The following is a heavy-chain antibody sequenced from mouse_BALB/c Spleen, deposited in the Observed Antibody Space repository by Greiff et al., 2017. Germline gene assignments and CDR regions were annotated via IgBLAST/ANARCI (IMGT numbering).Heavy chain of an antibody. Sequence: LQQPGSELVRPGASVKLSCKASGYTFTSYWMHWVKQRPGQGLEWIGNIYPGSGSTNYDEKFKSKATLTVDTSSSTAYMQLSSLTSEDSAVYYCTREGTTVVYYYAMDYWGQGTSVTVSS. CDR3: TREGTTVVYYYAMDY. CDR2: IYPGSGST. V-gene: IGHV1S22*01. D-gene: IGHD1-1*01. J-gene: IGHJ4*01. CDR1: GYTFTSYW.